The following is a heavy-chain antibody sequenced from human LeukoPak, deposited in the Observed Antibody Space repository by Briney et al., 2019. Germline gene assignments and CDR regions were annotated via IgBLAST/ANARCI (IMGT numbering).Heavy chain of an antibody. CDR2: IRRRAYGGAA. CDR3: SRNGLVDFDY. Sequence: PGGSLRLSCTTSGFAFDDFAMRWVRQPAGKGLEWVGFIRRRAYGGAAEYAASVKGRFIISRDDSKGIAYLQMNSLKTEDTAVYYCSRNGLVDFDYWGQGSRVIVSP. V-gene: IGHV3-49*04. J-gene: IGHJ4*02. CDR1: GFAFDDFA.